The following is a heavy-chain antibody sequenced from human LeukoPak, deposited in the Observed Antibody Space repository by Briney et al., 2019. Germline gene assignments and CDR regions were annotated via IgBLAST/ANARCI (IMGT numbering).Heavy chain of an antibody. CDR1: GGSISGYY. CDR2: IYHSGST. V-gene: IGHV4-38-2*02. Sequence: SETLSLTCSVSGGSISGYYWSWIRQPPGKGLEWIGSIYHSGSTYYNPSLKSRVTISVDTSKNQFSLKLSSMTAADTAVYYCARESRIAAAGTLWDLLDYRGQGTLVTVSS. CDR3: ARESRIAAAGTLWDLLDY. J-gene: IGHJ4*02. D-gene: IGHD6-13*01.